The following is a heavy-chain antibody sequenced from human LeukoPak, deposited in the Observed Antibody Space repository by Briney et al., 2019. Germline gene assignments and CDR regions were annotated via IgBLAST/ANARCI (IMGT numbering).Heavy chain of an antibody. CDR2: IKQDGSEK. CDR1: GFTFSSYW. CDR3: AREAHDSSGYYSYYFDY. V-gene: IGHV3-7*01. Sequence: GGSLRLSCAASGFTFSSYWMSWVRQAPGKGLEWVANIKQDGSEKYYVDSVKGRFTISRDNAKNSLYLQMNSLRDEDTAVYYCAREAHDSSGYYSYYFDYWGQGTLVTVSS. J-gene: IGHJ4*02. D-gene: IGHD3-22*01.